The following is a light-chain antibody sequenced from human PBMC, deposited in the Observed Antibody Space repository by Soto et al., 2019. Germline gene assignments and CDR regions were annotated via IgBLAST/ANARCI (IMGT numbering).Light chain of an antibody. CDR1: TGAVTSGHY. CDR3: LIWSGGRPV. J-gene: IGLJ1*01. Sequence: QAVVTQEPSLTVSPGGTVTLTCGSNTGAVTSGHYPYWFQQKPGQAPRTLIYDSRNKHSWTPARFSGSLLGDKAALTLSGAQPEDEADYCCLIWSGGRPVFGTGTKLTVL. V-gene: IGLV7-46*01. CDR2: DSR.